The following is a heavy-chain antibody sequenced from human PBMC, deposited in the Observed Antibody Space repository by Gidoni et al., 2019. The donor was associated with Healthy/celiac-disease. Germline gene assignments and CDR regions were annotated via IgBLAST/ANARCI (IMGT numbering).Heavy chain of an antibody. V-gene: IGHV4-31*03. CDR1: GGSISSGGYY. D-gene: IGHD4-4*01. CDR3: ARAGGNYPHLVGGAFDY. CDR2: LYYSGST. Sequence: QVQLQESGPGLVKPSQTLSLTCTVSGGSISSGGYYWSGIRQHPGKGLEWIGYLYYSGSTYYNPSLKSRVTISVDTSKNQFSLKLSSVTAADTAVYYGARAGGNYPHLVGGAFDYWGQGTLVTVSS. J-gene: IGHJ4*02.